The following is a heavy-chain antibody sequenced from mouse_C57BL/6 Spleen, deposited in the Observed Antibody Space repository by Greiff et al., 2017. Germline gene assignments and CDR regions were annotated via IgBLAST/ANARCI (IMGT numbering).Heavy chain of an antibody. CDR3: ARMDYYGSSYDSYFDY. CDR2: IYPGDGDT. V-gene: IGHV1-80*01. Sequence: QVQLQQSGAELVKPGASVKISCKASGYAFSSYWMNWVKQRPGKGLEWIGQIYPGDGDTNYNRKFKGKATLTADKSSSTAYMQLSSLTSEDSAVYYCARMDYYGSSYDSYFDYWGQGTSLTVSS. D-gene: IGHD1-1*01. J-gene: IGHJ2*02. CDR1: GYAFSSYW.